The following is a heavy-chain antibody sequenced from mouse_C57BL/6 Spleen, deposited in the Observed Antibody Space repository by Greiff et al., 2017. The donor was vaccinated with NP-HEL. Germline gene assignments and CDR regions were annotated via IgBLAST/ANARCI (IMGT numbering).Heavy chain of an antibody. V-gene: IGHV1-53*01. Sequence: QVQLQQPGTELVKPGASVKLSCKASGYTFTSYWMHWVKQRPGQGLEWIGNINPSNGGTNYNEKFKSKATLTVDKSSSTAYMQLSSLTSEDAAVYYCARSPNLLLRGYAMDYWGQGTAVTVSS. J-gene: IGHJ4*01. CDR2: INPSNGGT. CDR3: ARSPNLLLRGYAMDY. D-gene: IGHD1-1*01. CDR1: GYTFTSYW.